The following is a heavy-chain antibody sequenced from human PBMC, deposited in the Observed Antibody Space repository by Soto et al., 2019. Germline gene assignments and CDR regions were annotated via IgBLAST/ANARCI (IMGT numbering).Heavy chain of an antibody. J-gene: IGHJ6*02. CDR2: INAGNGNT. CDR3: ARERRIKRSFYGDLDV. V-gene: IGHV1-3*01. CDR1: GYTFTSYV. D-gene: IGHD4-17*01. Sequence: ASVKVSCKASGYTFTSYVIHWVRQAPGQRLEWMGWINAGNGNTKYSQKFQGRVTITRDTSASTAYMELSSLRSEDTAVYYCARERRIKRSFYGDLDVWGQGTTVTVSS.